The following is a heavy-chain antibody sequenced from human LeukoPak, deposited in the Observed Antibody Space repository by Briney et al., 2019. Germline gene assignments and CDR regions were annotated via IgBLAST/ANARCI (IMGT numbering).Heavy chain of an antibody. CDR3: ARSRVYSYGYGSALGY. CDR1: GYSISSGYY. D-gene: IGHD5-18*01. V-gene: IGHV4-38-2*01. CDR2: INHSGST. Sequence: SSETLSLTCAVSGYSISSGYYWGWIRQPPGKGLEWIGEINHSGSTNYNPSLKSRVTISVDTSKNQFSLKLSSVTAADTAVYYCARSRVYSYGYGSALGYWGQGTLVTVSS. J-gene: IGHJ4*02.